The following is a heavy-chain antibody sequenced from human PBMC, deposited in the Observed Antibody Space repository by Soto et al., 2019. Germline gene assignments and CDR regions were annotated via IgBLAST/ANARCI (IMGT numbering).Heavy chain of an antibody. J-gene: IGHJ5*01. D-gene: IGHD1-1*01. CDR1: GGSVRAPDW. Sequence: PSETLSLTCTLSGGSVRAPDWWNWVRQSPDKGLEGIAEVHISGHSNYNPSLRSRVSVSIDSSKNQFYLHLNSVTAADTAIYYCARVRQGCSANNCYFDPWGQGTQVTVSS. CDR3: ARVRQGCSANNCYFDP. CDR2: VHISGHS. V-gene: IGHV4-4*02.